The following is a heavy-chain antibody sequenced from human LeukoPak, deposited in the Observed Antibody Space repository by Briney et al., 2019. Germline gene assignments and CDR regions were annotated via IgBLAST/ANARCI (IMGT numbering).Heavy chain of an antibody. V-gene: IGHV3-23*01. CDR2: VSGSGSST. Sequence: RGSLRLSCAASGFTFSSNAMSWVRQAPGKGLEWVSAVSGSGSSTFYADSVKGRFTISRDNSENTLFLQMSSLRAEDTAVYYCAKLIIAPEGYEYFPHWGQGTLVTVSS. D-gene: IGHD6-13*01. J-gene: IGHJ1*01. CDR1: GFTFSSNA. CDR3: AKLIIAPEGYEYFPH.